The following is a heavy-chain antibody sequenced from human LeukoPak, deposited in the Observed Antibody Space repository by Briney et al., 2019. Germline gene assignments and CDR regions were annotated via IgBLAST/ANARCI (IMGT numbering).Heavy chain of an antibody. V-gene: IGHV3-30*02. CDR3: AKAPPAPTHWGLNDC. J-gene: IGHJ4*02. D-gene: IGHD7-27*01. CDR1: GFTLISYG. Sequence: GALRLFCSASGFTLISYGLHWVRHAPGEGLEGVAFVRYDGSNKYYADSVKGRFTISRDNSKNTLYLQMNSLRAEDTAVYYCAKAPPAPTHWGLNDCWGQGTLVTVSS. CDR2: VRYDGSNK.